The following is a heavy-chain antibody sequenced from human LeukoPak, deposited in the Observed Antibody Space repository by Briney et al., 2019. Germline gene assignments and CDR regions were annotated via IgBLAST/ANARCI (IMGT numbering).Heavy chain of an antibody. Sequence: SETLSLTCTVSGGSISSSSYYWGWIRQPPGKGLGWIGSIYYSGSTYYNPSLKSRVTISVDTSKNQFSLKLSSVTAADTAVYYCARTLVATRSEWFDPWGQGTLVTVSS. J-gene: IGHJ5*02. V-gene: IGHV4-39*01. CDR2: IYYSGST. CDR3: ARTLVATRSEWFDP. D-gene: IGHD5-12*01. CDR1: GGSISSSSYY.